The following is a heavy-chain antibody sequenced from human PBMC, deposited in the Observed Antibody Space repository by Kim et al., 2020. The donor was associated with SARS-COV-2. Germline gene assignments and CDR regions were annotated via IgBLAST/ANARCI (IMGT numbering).Heavy chain of an antibody. Sequence: ASVKVSCKASGYTFTSYDINWVRQATGQGLEWMGWMNPNSGNTGYAQKFQGRVTMTRNTSISTAYMELSSLRSEDTAVYYCARVFGSSWPYYSYYGMDVWGQGTTVTVSS. D-gene: IGHD6-13*01. CDR2: MNPNSGNT. J-gene: IGHJ6*02. CDR1: GYTFTSYD. V-gene: IGHV1-8*01. CDR3: ARVFGSSWPYYSYYGMDV.